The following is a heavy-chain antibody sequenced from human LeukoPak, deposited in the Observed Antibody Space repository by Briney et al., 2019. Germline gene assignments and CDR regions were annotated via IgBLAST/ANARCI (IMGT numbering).Heavy chain of an antibody. Sequence: GGSLRLSCAASGFTFSSYSMNWVRQAPGKGLELVSSISSSSSYIYYADSVKGRFTISRDNAKNSPYLQMNSLRAEDTAVYYCARDHSGWYDYWGQGTLVTVSS. CDR2: ISSSSSYI. CDR1: GFTFSSYS. J-gene: IGHJ4*02. D-gene: IGHD6-19*01. CDR3: ARDHSGWYDY. V-gene: IGHV3-21*01.